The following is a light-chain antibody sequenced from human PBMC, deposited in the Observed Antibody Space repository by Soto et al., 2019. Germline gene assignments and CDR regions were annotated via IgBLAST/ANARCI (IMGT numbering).Light chain of an antibody. V-gene: IGKV1-39*01. CDR3: QQSYSMPHA. J-gene: IGKJ2*01. CDR1: QNTNNY. Sequence: DIQMTQSPSSLSASVGDRVTITCRASQNTNNYLNWYQQKPGKAPKLLIYAASTLQTGVPSRFSGSGSGTDFTLTIISLQPEDYATYSCQQSYSMPHAFGPGTKVDIK. CDR2: AAS.